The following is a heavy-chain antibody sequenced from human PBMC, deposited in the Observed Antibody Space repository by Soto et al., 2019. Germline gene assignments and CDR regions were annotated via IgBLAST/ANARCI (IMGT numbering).Heavy chain of an antibody. Sequence: ASVKVSCKASGYTLTSYYMHWVRQAPGQGLEWMGIINPSGGSTSYAQKFQGRVTMTRDTSTSTVYMELSSLRSEDTAVYYCAGDLMGGYFDYWGQGTLVTVSS. CDR2: INPSGGST. CDR3: AGDLMGGYFDY. V-gene: IGHV1-46*01. CDR1: GYTLTSYY. D-gene: IGHD3-16*01. J-gene: IGHJ4*02.